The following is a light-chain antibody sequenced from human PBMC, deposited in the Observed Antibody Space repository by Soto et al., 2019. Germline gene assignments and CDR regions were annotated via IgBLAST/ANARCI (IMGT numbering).Light chain of an antibody. J-gene: IGKJ2*01. Sequence: DIQMTQSPSTLSASVGDRVTITCRARQSISSWLAWYQQKPGKAPKLLIYKASSLESGVPSRFSVSGSGTEFTLSISSLQPDYFSPYYCQLYNSYSSVYAVGQGTKLEIK. CDR3: QLYNSYSSVYA. V-gene: IGKV1-5*03. CDR1: QSISSW. CDR2: KAS.